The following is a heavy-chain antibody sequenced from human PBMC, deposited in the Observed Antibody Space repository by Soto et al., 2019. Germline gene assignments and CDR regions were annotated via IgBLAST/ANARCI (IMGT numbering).Heavy chain of an antibody. CDR3: AREYYGLLTGYYTDY. D-gene: IGHD3-9*01. Sequence: EVQLVESGGDLVQRGGSLRLSCAASGFRFSSYWMHWVRHTPGKGLDWVARISGDGVTTYYADSVTGRFTVSRDNAKNTLSLQISGLRAEDTAVYYCAREYYGLLTGYYTDYWGQGTLVSVSS. V-gene: IGHV3-74*01. J-gene: IGHJ4*02. CDR1: GFRFSSYW. CDR2: ISGDGVTT.